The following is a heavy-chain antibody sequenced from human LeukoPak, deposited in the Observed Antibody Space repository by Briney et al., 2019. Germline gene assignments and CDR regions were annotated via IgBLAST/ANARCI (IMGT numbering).Heavy chain of an antibody. CDR2: IYHSGST. CDR1: GCSISSGGYS. CDR3: ARAGPSRSYDYVWGSYDY. D-gene: IGHD3-16*01. Sequence: SETLSLTCAVSGCSISSGGYSWSWIRHPPGKGLEWIGYIYHSGSTYYSPSLKSRVTISLDSSKNQFSLKLSSVTAADTAVYYCARAGPSRSYDYVWGSYDYWGQGTLVTVSS. V-gene: IGHV4-30-4*07. J-gene: IGHJ4*02.